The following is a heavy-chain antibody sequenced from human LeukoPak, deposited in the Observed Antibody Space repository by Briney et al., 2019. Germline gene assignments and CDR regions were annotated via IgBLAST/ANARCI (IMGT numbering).Heavy chain of an antibody. CDR1: GFTFSSYA. J-gene: IGHJ4*02. V-gene: IGHV3-30*04. CDR3: ARDSAYYYDSSGYWEYYFDY. CDR2: ISYDGSNK. D-gene: IGHD3-22*01. Sequence: GGSLRLSCAASGFTFSSYAMHWVRQAPGKGLEWVAVISYDGSNKYYADSVKGRFTISRDNSKNTLHLQMNSLRAEDTAVYYCARDSAYYYDSSGYWEYYFDYWGQGTLVTVSS.